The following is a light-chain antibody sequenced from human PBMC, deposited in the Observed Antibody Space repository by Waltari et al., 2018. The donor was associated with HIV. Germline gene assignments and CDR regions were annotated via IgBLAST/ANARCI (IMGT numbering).Light chain of an antibody. V-gene: IGKV3-20*01. CDR1: QSVSSSY. Sequence: EFVLTQSPGTLSLSPGERATLSCRASQSVSSSYLAWYQQRPGQAPGLLIYGASSRAAGIPDRFTGSGSGTDFTLTISRLEPEDFAVYYCQHFDTSLPKYTFGQGTKLEIK. CDR3: QHFDTSLPKYT. CDR2: GAS. J-gene: IGKJ2*01.